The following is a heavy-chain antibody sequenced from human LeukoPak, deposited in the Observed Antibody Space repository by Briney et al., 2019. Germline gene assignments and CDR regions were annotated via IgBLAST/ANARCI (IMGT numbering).Heavy chain of an antibody. V-gene: IGHV4-34*01. Sequence: SETLSLTCAVYGGSFSGYYWSWIRQPPGKGLEWIGEINHSGSTNYNPSLKSRVTISVDTSKNQFSLKLSSVTAADTAVYYCARDPDRKWLLRRYNWFDPWGQGTLVTVSS. CDR3: ARDPDRKWLLRRYNWFDP. CDR2: INHSGST. J-gene: IGHJ5*02. CDR1: GGSFSGYY. D-gene: IGHD3-22*01.